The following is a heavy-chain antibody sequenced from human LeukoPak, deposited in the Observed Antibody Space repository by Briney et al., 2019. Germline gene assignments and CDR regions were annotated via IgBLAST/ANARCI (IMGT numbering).Heavy chain of an antibody. CDR3: AREEVDTASADY. Sequence: GASVKVSCKASGYNFNSYDINWVRQAPGQGLEWMGWMNPNSGNTGYAQKFQGRVTMTRDTSISTAYMELSRLRSDDTAVYYCAREEVDTASADYWGQGTLVTVSS. D-gene: IGHD5-18*01. CDR1: GYNFNSYD. CDR2: MNPNSGNT. V-gene: IGHV1-8*02. J-gene: IGHJ4*02.